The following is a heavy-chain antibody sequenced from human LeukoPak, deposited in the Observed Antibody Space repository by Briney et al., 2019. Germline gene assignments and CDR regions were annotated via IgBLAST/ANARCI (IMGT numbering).Heavy chain of an antibody. CDR3: AKEGDTVLVTAYLNL. Sequence: ASVNVSCKASGGTFGRYVISWVRQAPGQGLEWMGGIIPPFGTAHYAQKFQDRLTITADEPATTIYMEMSSLRSEDTAMYDRAKEGDTVLVTAYLNLWGGGSLV. CDR2: IIPPFGTA. D-gene: IGHD5-18*01. J-gene: IGHJ2*01. V-gene: IGHV1-69*13. CDR1: GGTFGRYV.